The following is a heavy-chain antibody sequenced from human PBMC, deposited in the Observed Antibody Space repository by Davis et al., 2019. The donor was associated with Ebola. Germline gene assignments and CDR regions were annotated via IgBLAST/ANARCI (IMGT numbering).Heavy chain of an antibody. CDR2: IYYSGST. D-gene: IGHD2-21*01. J-gene: IGHJ5*02. V-gene: IGHV4-59*08. CDR1: GGSISSYY. Sequence: MPSETLSLTCTVSGGSISSYYWSWIRQPPGKGLEWIGYIYYSGSTNYNPSLKSRVTISVDTSKNEFSLELSSVTAADTAVYYCAKGTYSSMAAWFDPWGQGILVTVPS. CDR3: AKGTYSSMAAWFDP.